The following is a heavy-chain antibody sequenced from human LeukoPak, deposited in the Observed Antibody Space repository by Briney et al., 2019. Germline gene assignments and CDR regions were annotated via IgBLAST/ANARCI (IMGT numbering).Heavy chain of an antibody. J-gene: IGHJ4*02. V-gene: IGHV3-23*01. CDR2: ISGSGGST. D-gene: IGHD3-22*01. CDR1: GFTFGSYA. CDR3: AKIAGDDSSGYYSSFDY. Sequence: GGSLRLSCAASGFTFGSYAMSWVRQAPGKGLEWVSAISGSGGSTYYADSVKGRFTISRDNSKNTLYLQMNSLRAEDTAVYYCAKIAGDDSSGYYSSFDYWGQGTLVTVSS.